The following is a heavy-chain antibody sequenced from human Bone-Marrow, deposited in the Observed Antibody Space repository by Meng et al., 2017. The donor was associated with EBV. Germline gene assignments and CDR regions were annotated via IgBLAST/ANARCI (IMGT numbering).Heavy chain of an antibody. CDR1: GGSFSSYY. D-gene: IGHD5-18*01. CDR3: ARGLDTAMVD. J-gene: IGHJ4*02. V-gene: IGHV4-34*01. CDR2: INHSGST. Sequence: HGQSQQWGGGRLKPSETLSLPCAVYGGSFSSYYWSRIRQPPGKGLEWIGEINHSGSTNYNASLKSRVTISVDTSKNQFSLKLSSVTAADTAVYYCARGLDTAMVDWGQGTLVTVSS.